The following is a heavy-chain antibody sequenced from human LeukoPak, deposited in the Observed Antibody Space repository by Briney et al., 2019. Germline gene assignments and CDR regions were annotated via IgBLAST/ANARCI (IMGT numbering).Heavy chain of an antibody. Sequence: GGSLRLSCAASGFTFSSYGMHWVRQAPGKGLEWVAFIRYDGSNKYYADSVKGRFTISRDNSKNTLYLQMNSLRAEDTAVYYCARLYYYGSGLSDFWGQGTLVTVSS. J-gene: IGHJ4*02. CDR3: ARLYYYGSGLSDF. CDR1: GFTFSSYG. CDR2: IRYDGSNK. D-gene: IGHD3-10*01. V-gene: IGHV3-30*02.